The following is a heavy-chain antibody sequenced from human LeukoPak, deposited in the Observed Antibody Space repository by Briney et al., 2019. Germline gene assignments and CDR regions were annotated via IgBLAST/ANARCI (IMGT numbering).Heavy chain of an antibody. Sequence: GRSLRLSCAASGFTLSSYAMSWVRQAPGKGLEWVSAISGSGGSTYYADSVKGRFTISRDNSKNTLYLQMNSLRAEDTAVYYCAKDKDPLESGSYYYFDYWGQGTLVTVSS. D-gene: IGHD1-26*01. CDR1: GFTLSSYA. J-gene: IGHJ4*02. CDR3: AKDKDPLESGSYYYFDY. CDR2: ISGSGGST. V-gene: IGHV3-23*01.